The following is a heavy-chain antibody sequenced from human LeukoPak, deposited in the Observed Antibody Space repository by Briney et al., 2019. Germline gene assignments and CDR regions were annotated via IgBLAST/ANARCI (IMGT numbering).Heavy chain of an antibody. D-gene: IGHD2-2*01. V-gene: IGHV4-61*05. Sequence: PSETLSLTCTVSGGSISSSSYYWGWIRQPPGKGLEWIGYIYYSGSTNYNPSLKSRVTISVDTSKNQFSLKLSSVTAADTAVYYCARVGYCSSTSCYLGAFDIWGQGTMVTVSS. J-gene: IGHJ3*02. CDR2: IYYSGST. CDR3: ARVGYCSSTSCYLGAFDI. CDR1: GGSISSSSYY.